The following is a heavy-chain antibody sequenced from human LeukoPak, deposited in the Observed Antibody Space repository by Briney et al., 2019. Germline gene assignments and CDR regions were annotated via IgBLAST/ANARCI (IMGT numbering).Heavy chain of an antibody. CDR1: GYTFTSYG. CDR2: ISAYNGNT. Sequence: ASVKVSCKASGYTFTSYGISWVRQAPGQGLEWMGWISAYNGNTNYAQKHQGRVTMTTDTSTSTAYMELRSLRSDDTAVYFCAKDAVTVATPYFDFWGQGTLVTVSS. CDR3: AKDAVTVATPYFDF. J-gene: IGHJ4*02. V-gene: IGHV1-18*01. D-gene: IGHD4-11*01.